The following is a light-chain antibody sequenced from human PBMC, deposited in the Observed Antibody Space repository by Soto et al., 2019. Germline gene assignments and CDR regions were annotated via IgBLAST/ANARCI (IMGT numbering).Light chain of an antibody. Sequence: DVQMSQSPSSLSASVGYRFTITCQASQDIRKFLNWYQQKPGKAPKLLISDASSLEAGVPQRFSGSGFGTDFTLAISSLPAEDFETYFCQQHFNLSPTFGPGTRLEIK. CDR1: QDIRKF. CDR3: QQHFNLSPT. CDR2: DAS. V-gene: IGKV1-33*01. J-gene: IGKJ5*01.